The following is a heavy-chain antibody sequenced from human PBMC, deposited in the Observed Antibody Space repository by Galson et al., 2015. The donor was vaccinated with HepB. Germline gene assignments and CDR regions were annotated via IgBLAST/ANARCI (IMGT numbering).Heavy chain of an antibody. CDR2: IIPIFGRP. V-gene: IGHV1-69*13. Sequence: SVKVSCKASGGTFSSHAISWVRQTPGQGLEWMGGIIPIFGRPNYAQKFQGRVTITADESTSTAYMQLSSLRFEDTAVYYCARESSLGSLLPEDSWGQGTLVTVSS. D-gene: IGHD3-16*02. J-gene: IGHJ4*02. CDR1: GGTFSSHA. CDR3: ARESSLGSLLPEDS.